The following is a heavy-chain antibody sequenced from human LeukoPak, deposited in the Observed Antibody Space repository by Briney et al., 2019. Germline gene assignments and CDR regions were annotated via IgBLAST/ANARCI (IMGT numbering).Heavy chain of an antibody. CDR3: SRHAKAYGSSCDY. D-gene: IGHD6-13*01. CDR2: IDPSDSYT. CDR1: GYSFTTYL. Sequence: GGSLRISCKGSGYSFTTYLISWVRQMPGEGLEWRGRIDPSDSYTNFSPSFQCHVTISADKSFSTAYLQWTSLKASDTAMYDCSRHAKAYGSSCDYWGQGTLVTVSS. V-gene: IGHV5-10-1*01. J-gene: IGHJ4*02.